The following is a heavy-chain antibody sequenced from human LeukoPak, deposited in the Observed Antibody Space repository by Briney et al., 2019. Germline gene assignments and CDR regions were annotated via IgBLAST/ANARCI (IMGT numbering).Heavy chain of an antibody. CDR2: LNWNGGT. CDR3: AKESLRVVPSATFDY. D-gene: IGHD2-2*01. CDR1: GFTFDDYG. J-gene: IGHJ4*02. Sequence: GGSLRLSCAASGFTFDDYGMNWVRQAPGKGLEWVSGLNWNGGTGYADSVKGRFTISRDNAKNSLYLQMNSLRAEDTAVYYCAKESLRVVPSATFDYWGQGTLVTVSS. V-gene: IGHV3-20*04.